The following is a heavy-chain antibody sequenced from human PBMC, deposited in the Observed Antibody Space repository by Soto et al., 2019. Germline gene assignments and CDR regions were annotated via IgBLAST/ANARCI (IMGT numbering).Heavy chain of an antibody. CDR2: TYYRSRWYN. CDR1: GPSLSSNIAA. V-gene: IGHV6-1*01. J-gene: IGHJ4*02. Sequence: PSQTLSLTCAMSGPSLSSNIAAWNFIRQSPSRGLEWLGRTYYRSRWYNDYSVSVKSRITFNPDTSKNQFSLQLKSVTPEDTAVYYCARTEGYFNYWGQGTMVTVSS. CDR3: ARTEGYFNY.